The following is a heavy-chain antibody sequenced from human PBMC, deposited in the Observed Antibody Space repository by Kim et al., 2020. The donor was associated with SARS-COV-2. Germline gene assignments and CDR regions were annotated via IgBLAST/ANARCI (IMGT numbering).Heavy chain of an antibody. D-gene: IGHD6-19*01. V-gene: IGHV3-23*01. J-gene: IGHJ3*02. Sequence: SVKGRFTISRDNSKNTLYLQMNSLRAEDTAVYYCAKTRGIAVADDAFDIWGQGTMVTVSS. CDR3: AKTRGIAVADDAFDI.